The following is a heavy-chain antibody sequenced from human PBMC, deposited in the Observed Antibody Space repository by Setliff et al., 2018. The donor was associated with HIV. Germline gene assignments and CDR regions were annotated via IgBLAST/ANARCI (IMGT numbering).Heavy chain of an antibody. Sequence: GGSLRLSCVASGFTFNNAWMNWVRQAPGKGLEWIGRIKKSSGGAKTDDASPVKGRFTISRDDSKNTLYLQMNSLKIEDKDFYFCATDNGPSYSMDLWGQGTTVTVSS. CDR2: IKKSSGGAKT. J-gene: IGHJ6*02. V-gene: IGHV3-15*07. D-gene: IGHD2-21*01. CDR1: GFTFNNAW. CDR3: ATDNGPSYSMDL.